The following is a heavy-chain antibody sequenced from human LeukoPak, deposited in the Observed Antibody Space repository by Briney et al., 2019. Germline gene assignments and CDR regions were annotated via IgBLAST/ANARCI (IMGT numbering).Heavy chain of an antibody. CDR3: ARDTAMVRGVEYYYGVDV. J-gene: IGHJ6*04. CDR2: ISSSSSYT. V-gene: IGHV3-11*06. CDR1: GFTFSDYY. D-gene: IGHD5-18*01. Sequence: GGSLRLSCAASGFTFSDYYMSWIRQAPGKGLEWVSYISSSSSYTNYADSVKGRFTISRDNAKNSLYLQMNSLRAEDTAVYYCARDTAMVRGVEYYYGVDVWGKGTTVTVSS.